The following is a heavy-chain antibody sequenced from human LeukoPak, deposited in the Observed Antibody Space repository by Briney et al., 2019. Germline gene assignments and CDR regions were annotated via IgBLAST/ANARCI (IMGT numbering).Heavy chain of an antibody. J-gene: IGHJ4*02. Sequence: DSLKVSCKASGYTFTSYGISWVRQAPGQGLEWMGWISAYNDNTNYAQKLQGRVTMTTDTSTSTAYMELMSLRSDDTAVYYCARDSPIIAAAGDFDYWGQGTLVTVSS. CDR3: ARDSPIIAAAGDFDY. V-gene: IGHV1-18*01. CDR2: ISAYNDNT. CDR1: GYTFTSYG. D-gene: IGHD6-13*01.